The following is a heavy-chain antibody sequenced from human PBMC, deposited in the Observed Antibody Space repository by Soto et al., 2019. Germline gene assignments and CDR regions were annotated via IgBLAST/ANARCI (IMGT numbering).Heavy chain of an antibody. V-gene: IGHV3-30*18. J-gene: IGHJ6*02. Sequence: PGGALRLSCASSGFTFSSYSMHWVRQAPGKGLEWVAVISYDGSNKYYADSVKGRFTISRDNSKNTLYLQMNSLRAEDTAVYYCAKDHYYDSSGYPKSNYYYYGMDVWGQGTIVTVSS. CDR1: GFTFSSYS. D-gene: IGHD3-22*01. CDR2: ISYDGSNK. CDR3: AKDHYYDSSGYPKSNYYYYGMDV.